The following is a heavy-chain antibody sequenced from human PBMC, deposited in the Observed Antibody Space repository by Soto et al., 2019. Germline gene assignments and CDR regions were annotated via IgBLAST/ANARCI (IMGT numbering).Heavy chain of an antibody. CDR2: ISAYNGNT. D-gene: IGHD3-22*01. CDR1: GYTFTSYG. V-gene: IGHV1-18*01. CDR3: ARVGYYYDSSGSGGNWFDP. Sequence: QVQLVQSGAEVKKPGASVKVSCKASGYTFTSYGISWVRQAPGQGLEWMGWISAYNGNTNYAQKLQGRGTMTTDTSTSTAYMELRSLRSDDTAVYYCARVGYYYDSSGSGGNWFDPWGQGTLVTVSS. J-gene: IGHJ5*02.